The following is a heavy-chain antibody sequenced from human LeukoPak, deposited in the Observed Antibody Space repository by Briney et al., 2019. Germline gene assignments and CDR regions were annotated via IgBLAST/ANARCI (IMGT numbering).Heavy chain of an antibody. Sequence: PGRSLRLSCAASGFTFRSHGMQWVRQAPGKGLEWVAVIWYDGSKKYYADSVKGRFTISRDNSKNTLDLQMSSLRAEDTAEYYCARSNTVISNYYYGMDVWGQRTTVTVS. D-gene: IGHD2/OR15-2a*01. CDR3: ARSNTVISNYYYGMDV. CDR2: IWYDGSKK. CDR1: GFTFRSHG. V-gene: IGHV3-33*01. J-gene: IGHJ6*02.